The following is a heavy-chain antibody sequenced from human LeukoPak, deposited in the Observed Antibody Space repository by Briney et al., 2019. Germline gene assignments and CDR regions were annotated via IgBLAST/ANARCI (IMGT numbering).Heavy chain of an antibody. D-gene: IGHD2-15*01. CDR3: ARLAAAVVAAITFDP. J-gene: IGHJ5*02. CDR1: GGSISSSSYY. V-gene: IGHV4-39*01. Sequence: SETLSLTCTVSGGSISSSSYYWGWIRQPPGKGLEWIGSIYYSGSTYYNPSLKSRVTISLDTSKNQFSLKLTSVTAADTAVYYCARLAAAVVAAITFDPWGQGTLVTVSS. CDR2: IYYSGST.